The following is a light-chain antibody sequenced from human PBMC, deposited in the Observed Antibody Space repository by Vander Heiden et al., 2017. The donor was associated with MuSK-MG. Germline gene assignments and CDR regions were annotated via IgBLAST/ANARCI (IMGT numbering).Light chain of an antibody. CDR1: SSDVGGYNY. V-gene: IGLV2-14*01. CDR2: DVS. Sequence: QSALTQPASVSGSPGQSITISCTGTSSDVGGYNYVSWYQQHPGKAPKLMIYDVSNRPSGVSTRFSGSKSGNTASLTISGLQAEDEADYYCSSYTSSSTPFVFGGGTKL. CDR3: SSYTSSSTPFV. J-gene: IGLJ3*02.